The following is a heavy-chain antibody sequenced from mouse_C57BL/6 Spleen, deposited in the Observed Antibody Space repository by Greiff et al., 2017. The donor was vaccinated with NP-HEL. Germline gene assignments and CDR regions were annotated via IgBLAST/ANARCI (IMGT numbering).Heavy chain of an antibody. D-gene: IGHD2-3*01. V-gene: IGHV2-4*01. J-gene: IGHJ4*01. Sequence: VQLQQSGPGLVQPSQSLSITCTVSGFSLTSYGVHWVRQPPGKGLEWLGVIWSGGSTDYTAAFLSRLSISKDNSKSQVFFKMNSLQADDTAIYYCAKKGDGYYSAMDYWGQGTSVTVSS. CDR1: GFSLTSYG. CDR3: AKKGDGYYSAMDY. CDR2: IWSGGST.